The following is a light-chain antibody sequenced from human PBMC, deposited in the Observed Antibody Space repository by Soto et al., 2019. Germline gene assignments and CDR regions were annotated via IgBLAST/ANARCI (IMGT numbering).Light chain of an antibody. CDR1: QSISSY. Sequence: DIQMTQSPSCLSASVGDRVTVTYRASQSISSYLNWYQQKRGKAPNLLICAASSLRSGVPSRFSGSGSGTDLTLTISSLQPEDFATYYCQQSYSTPYTFGQGTKLEIK. J-gene: IGKJ2*01. CDR3: QQSYSTPYT. V-gene: IGKV1-39*01. CDR2: AAS.